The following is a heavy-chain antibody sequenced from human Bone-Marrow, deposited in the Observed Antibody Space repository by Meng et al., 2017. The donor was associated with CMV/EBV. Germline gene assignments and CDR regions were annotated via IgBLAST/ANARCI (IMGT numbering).Heavy chain of an antibody. J-gene: IGHJ4*02. CDR1: GFTFGDYA. CDR2: IYSGGRT. CDR3: VRVYGGSSGC. V-gene: IGHV3-66*02. D-gene: IGHD4-23*01. Sequence: GGSLRLSCTASGFTFGDYAMHWVRQAPGKGPEWVSVIYSGGRTNYAESARGRFTISRDNFKNTLYLQMDTLRPEDTAVYYCVRVYGGSSGCWGQGPPVTVAS.